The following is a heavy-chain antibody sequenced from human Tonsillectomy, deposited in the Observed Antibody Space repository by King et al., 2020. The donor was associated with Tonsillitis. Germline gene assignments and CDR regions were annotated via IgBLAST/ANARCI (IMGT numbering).Heavy chain of an antibody. CDR1: GFTFSRYA. CDR2: ISYDGSNK. D-gene: IGHD6-19*01. CDR3: ARGSSDWEYWYFDL. Sequence: VQLVESGGGVVQPGRSLRLSCAASGFTFSRYAMHWVRQAPGKGLEWVAVISYDGSNKYYADSVKGRFTISRDNSKNRLYLQMNSLRAEDTAMYYCARGSSDWEYWYFDLWGRGTLVTVSS. V-gene: IGHV3-30-3*01. J-gene: IGHJ2*01.